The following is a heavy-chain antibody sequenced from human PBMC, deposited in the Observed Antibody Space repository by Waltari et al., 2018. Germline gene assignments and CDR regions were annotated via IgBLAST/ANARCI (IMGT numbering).Heavy chain of an antibody. Sequence: QVQLQQWGAGLLKPSETLSLTCAVYGGSFSGYYWSWIRQPPGKGLEWIGEINHSGSTNYNPSLKSRVTISVDTSKNQFSLKLSSVTAADTAVYYCARVKVVTGTYYYYYGMDVWGQGTTVTVSS. CDR1: GGSFSGYY. CDR3: ARVKVVTGTYYYYYGMDV. J-gene: IGHJ6*02. V-gene: IGHV4-34*01. CDR2: INHSGST. D-gene: IGHD2-15*01.